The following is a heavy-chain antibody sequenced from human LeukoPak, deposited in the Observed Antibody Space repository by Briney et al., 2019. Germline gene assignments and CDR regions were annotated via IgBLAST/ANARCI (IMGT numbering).Heavy chain of an antibody. CDR3: ARDGVNYYDISGYDI. V-gene: IGHV4-34*01. D-gene: IGHD3-22*01. Sequence: SETLSLTCAVYGGSFSGYYWSWIRQPPGKGLEWIGEINHSGDAYYSPSLKSRVAISVDMSKNQFSLKLSSVTSADTAVYYCARDGVNYYDISGYDIWGRGTLVTVSS. CDR1: GGSFSGYY. CDR2: INHSGDA. J-gene: IGHJ4*02.